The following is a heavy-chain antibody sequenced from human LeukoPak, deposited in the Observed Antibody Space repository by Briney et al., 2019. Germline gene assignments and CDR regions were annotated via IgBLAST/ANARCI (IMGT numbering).Heavy chain of an antibody. CDR3: ARRYCSGGSCYSGGNWFDP. Sequence: SETLSLTCTVSGGSISSYYWSWIRQPPGKGLEWIGYIYYSGSTNYNPSLKSRVTISVDTSKNLFSLKLSSVTAADTAVYYCARRYCSGGSCYSGGNWFDPWGQGTLVTVSS. J-gene: IGHJ5*02. CDR1: GGSISSYY. D-gene: IGHD2-15*01. V-gene: IGHV4-59*08. CDR2: IYYSGST.